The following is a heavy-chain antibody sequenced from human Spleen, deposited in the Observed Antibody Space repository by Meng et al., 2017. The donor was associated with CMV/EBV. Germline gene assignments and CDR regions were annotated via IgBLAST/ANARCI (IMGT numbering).Heavy chain of an antibody. CDR2: IYPRWST. V-gene: IGHV4-59*10. CDR1: GASICSSY. J-gene: IGHJ4*02. D-gene: IGHD6-13*01. Sequence: LHQCGACRLKPSHTLSLTSTVYGASICSSYCTWFRQPAGKVLDCIALIYPRWSTHYNPSLKSRVTMSVDTSKNQFSLKLSSVTAADTAVYYCARGSDVIAAAGIGDRLEFDYWGQGTLVTVSS. CDR3: ARGSDVIAAAGIGDRLEFDY.